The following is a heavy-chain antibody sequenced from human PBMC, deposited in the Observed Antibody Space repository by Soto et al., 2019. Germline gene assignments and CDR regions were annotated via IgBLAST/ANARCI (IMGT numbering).Heavy chain of an antibody. D-gene: IGHD3-3*01. J-gene: IGHJ4*02. CDR2: ISYDGSNK. CDR3: ASITIFGVVNGPAPHNHY. CDR1: GLTFSSYG. Sequence: GLTFSSYGMHWVRQAPGKGLEWVAVISYDGSNKYYADSVKGRFTISRDNSKNTLYLQMNSLRAEDTAVYYCASITIFGVVNGPAPHNHYWGQGTLVTVSS. V-gene: IGHV3-30*03.